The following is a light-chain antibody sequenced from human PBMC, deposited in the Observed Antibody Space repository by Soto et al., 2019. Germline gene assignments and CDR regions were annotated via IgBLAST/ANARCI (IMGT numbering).Light chain of an antibody. Sequence: QSVLTQPASVSGSPGQSITISCTGSSSDVGSYNRVSWYQQEPGKVPKLIISEVNKRPSGVSNRFSGSKSGNTASLTISGLQAEDEADYYCCSFAGSFTWVFGGGTKLTVL. CDR2: EVN. J-gene: IGLJ2*01. CDR1: SSDVGSYNR. CDR3: CSFAGSFTWV. V-gene: IGLV2-23*02.